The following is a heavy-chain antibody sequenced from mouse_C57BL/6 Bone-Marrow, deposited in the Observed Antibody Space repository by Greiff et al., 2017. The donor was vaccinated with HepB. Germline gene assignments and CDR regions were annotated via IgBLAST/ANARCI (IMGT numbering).Heavy chain of an antibody. V-gene: IGHV2-6-1*01. CDR1: GFSLTSYG. Sequence: QVQLKESGPGLVAPSQSLSITCTVSGFSLTSYGVHWVRQPPGKGLEWLVVIWSDGSTTYNSALKSRLSISKDNSKSQVFLKMNSLQTDDTAMYYCDRQDYDGSHYYAMDYWGQGTSVTVSS. CDR3: DRQDYDGSHYYAMDY. CDR2: IWSDGST. D-gene: IGHD2-4*01. J-gene: IGHJ4*01.